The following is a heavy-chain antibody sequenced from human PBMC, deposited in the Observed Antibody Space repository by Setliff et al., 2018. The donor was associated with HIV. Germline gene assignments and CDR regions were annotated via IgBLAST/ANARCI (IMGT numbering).Heavy chain of an antibody. CDR2: IIPILGIA. V-gene: IGHV1-69*10. CDR3: ARDGVAGFMLYY. J-gene: IGHJ4*02. CDR1: GGTFSSYA. Sequence: GASVKVSCKASGGTFSSYAISWVRQAPGQGLEWMGGIIPILGIANYAQKFQGRVTITTDESTSTAYMELSSLRSEDTAVYYCARDGVAGFMLYYWGQGTLVTVSS. D-gene: IGHD6-19*01.